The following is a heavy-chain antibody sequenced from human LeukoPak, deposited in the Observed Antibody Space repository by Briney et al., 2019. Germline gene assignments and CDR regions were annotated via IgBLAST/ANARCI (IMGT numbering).Heavy chain of an antibody. Sequence: GGSLRLSCVASGFSFSDYYMSWLRQAPGKGPEWVSYIGSTIYYADSVKGRFTISRDNAKNSLYLQMNSLRAEDTAVYYCARDRGIVGTTGYYYMDVWGKGTTVTVSS. D-gene: IGHD1-26*01. CDR1: GFSFSDYY. J-gene: IGHJ6*03. CDR3: ARDRGIVGTTGYYYMDV. V-gene: IGHV3-11*04. CDR2: IGSTI.